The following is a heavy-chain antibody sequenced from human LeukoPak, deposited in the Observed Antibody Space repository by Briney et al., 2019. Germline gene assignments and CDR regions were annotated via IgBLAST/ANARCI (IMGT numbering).Heavy chain of an antibody. Sequence: KPSETLSLTCTVSGGSISSSSYYWGWIRQPPGKGLEWIGSIYYSGSTYYNPSLKSRVTISVDTSKNQFSLKLSSVTAADTAVYYCARTYDSSGYAPWDSFDYWGQGTLVTVSS. CDR3: ARTYDSSGYAPWDSFDY. D-gene: IGHD3-22*01. CDR1: GGSISSSSYY. J-gene: IGHJ4*02. CDR2: IYYSGST. V-gene: IGHV4-39*01.